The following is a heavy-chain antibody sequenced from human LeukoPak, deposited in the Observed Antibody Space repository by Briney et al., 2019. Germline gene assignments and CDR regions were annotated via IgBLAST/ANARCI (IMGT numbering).Heavy chain of an antibody. V-gene: IGHV4-38-2*02. D-gene: IGHD3-9*01. J-gene: IGHJ4*02. CDR3: ARIFILSGFSSYFDH. CDR1: GNSISSGHY. Sequence: SETLSLTCSVSGNSISSGHYGGWIRQTPGKGLEWIGSIYLSGTTYYNPSLKSRVTISVDTSKNQFSLKLSSVTAADTAVYFCARIFILSGFSSYFDHWGQGTQVTVSS. CDR2: IYLSGTT.